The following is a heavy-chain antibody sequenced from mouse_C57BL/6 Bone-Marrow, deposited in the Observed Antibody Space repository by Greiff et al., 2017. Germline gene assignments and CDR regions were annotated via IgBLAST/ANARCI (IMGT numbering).Heavy chain of an antibody. CDR3: AGITTVVPPWYFDV. D-gene: IGHD1-1*01. CDR2: ILPGSGST. J-gene: IGHJ1*03. V-gene: IGHV1-9*01. CDR1: GYSFTGYW. Sequence: QVQLQQSGAELMKPGASVKLSCKATGYSFTGYWIEWVKQRPGHGLEWIGEILPGSGSTNYNEKFKGKATFTADTSSNTAYMQLSSLTPEDSAIYYCAGITTVVPPWYFDVWGTGTTVTVSS.